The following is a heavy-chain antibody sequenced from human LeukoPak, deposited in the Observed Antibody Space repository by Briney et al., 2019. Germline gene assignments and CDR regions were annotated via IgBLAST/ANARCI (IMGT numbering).Heavy chain of an antibody. CDR1: GGTFSSYA. CDR2: IIPIFGTA. CDR3: ARAPGSLDYYYYYGMGV. Sequence: GASVNVSCKASGGTFSSYAISWVRQAPGQGLEWMGGIIPIFGTANYAQKFQGRVTITADESTSTAYMELSSLRSEDTAVYYCARAPGSLDYYYYYGMGVWGQGTTVTVSS. D-gene: IGHD3-10*01. V-gene: IGHV1-69*13. J-gene: IGHJ6*02.